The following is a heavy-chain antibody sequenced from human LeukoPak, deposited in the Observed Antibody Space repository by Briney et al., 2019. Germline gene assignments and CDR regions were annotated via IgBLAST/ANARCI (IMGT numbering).Heavy chain of an antibody. Sequence: SVKVSCKASGGTFSSYAISWVRQAPGQGLEWMGRIIPIFGTANYAQKFHGRVTITTDESTSTAYMELSSLRSEDTAVYYCATPGLYYYDSSGRYAFDIWGQGTMVTVSS. J-gene: IGHJ3*02. CDR3: ATPGLYYYDSSGRYAFDI. CDR1: GGTFSSYA. CDR2: IIPIFGTA. D-gene: IGHD3-22*01. V-gene: IGHV1-69*05.